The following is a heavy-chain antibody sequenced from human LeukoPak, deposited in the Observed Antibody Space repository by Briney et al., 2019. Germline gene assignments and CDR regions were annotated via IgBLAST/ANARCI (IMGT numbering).Heavy chain of an antibody. Sequence: ASVKVSCKASGYTFTSYDINWVRQATGQRLEWMGWINAGNGNTKYSQKFQGRVTITRDTSASTAYMELSSLRSEDTAVYYCARADYGDYAPGYWGQGTLVTVSS. CDR2: INAGNGNT. D-gene: IGHD4-17*01. V-gene: IGHV1-3*01. CDR3: ARADYGDYAPGY. CDR1: GYTFTSYD. J-gene: IGHJ4*02.